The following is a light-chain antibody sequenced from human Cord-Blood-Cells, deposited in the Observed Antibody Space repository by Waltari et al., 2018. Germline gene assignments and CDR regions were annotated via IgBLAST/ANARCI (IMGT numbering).Light chain of an antibody. J-gene: IGKJ4*01. Sequence: EIVMTQSPATLSVSPGERATLSCRASQSVSSNIAWYQQKPGQAPRLLIYGASTRATGIPARFSGSGSGTEFTLTISSLQSEDFAVYYCQQYNNWLGLTFGGGTKVEIK. V-gene: IGKV3-15*01. CDR2: GAS. CDR1: QSVSSN. CDR3: QQYNNWLGLT.